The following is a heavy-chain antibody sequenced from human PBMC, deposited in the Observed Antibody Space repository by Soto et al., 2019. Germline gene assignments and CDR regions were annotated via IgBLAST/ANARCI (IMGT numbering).Heavy chain of an antibody. CDR3: ARGYYYGSGRPTPGGMDV. Sequence: GASVKVSCKASGYTFTNYDINWVRQAPGQGLEWMGWTSTYTGNTNYAQKLQGRVTMTTDTSTRTAYMELRSLRSDDTAVYYCARGYYYGSGRPTPGGMDVWGQGTTVTVSS. J-gene: IGHJ6*02. V-gene: IGHV1-18*01. D-gene: IGHD3-10*01. CDR2: TSTYTGNT. CDR1: GYTFTNYD.